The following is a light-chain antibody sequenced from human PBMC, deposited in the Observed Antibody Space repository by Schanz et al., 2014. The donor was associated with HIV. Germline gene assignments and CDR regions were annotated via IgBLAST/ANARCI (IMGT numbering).Light chain of an antibody. Sequence: QSVLTQPPSVSAAPRQKVTISCSGSTSNIGNNYVSWYQQFPGTAPKLLIYDNNRRASGIPDRFSGSKSGTSASLDITGLQTGDEADYFCGTWDHSLNSWVFGGGTKLTVL. CDR1: TSNIGNNY. V-gene: IGLV1-51*01. CDR2: DNN. CDR3: GTWDHSLNSWV. J-gene: IGLJ3*02.